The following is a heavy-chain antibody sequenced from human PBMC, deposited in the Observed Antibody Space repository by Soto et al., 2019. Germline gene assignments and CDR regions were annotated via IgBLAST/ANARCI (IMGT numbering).Heavy chain of an antibody. J-gene: IGHJ4*02. Sequence: LRVAFAASGFRFSSSGMHWVHQPPGKGLEWVAVIWYDGNKKYYGDSVRGRFTISRDNSKNTLYLEMNSLRAEDTALYYCRVGTTSPSDFCGQGTLVTVSS. V-gene: IGHV3-33*03. CDR3: RVGTTSPSDF. D-gene: IGHD1-1*01. CDR2: IWYDGNKK. CDR1: GFRFSSSG.